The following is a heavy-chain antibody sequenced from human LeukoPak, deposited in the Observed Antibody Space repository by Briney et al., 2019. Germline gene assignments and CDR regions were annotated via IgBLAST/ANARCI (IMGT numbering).Heavy chain of an antibody. J-gene: IGHJ6*03. V-gene: IGHV4-39*07. CDR1: GGSISSSSYY. CDR3: ARVNPYYDFWSGYGYYYYYYMDV. Sequence: PSETLSLTCTVSGGSISSSSYYWGWIRQPPGKGLEWIGYIYYSGSTYYNPSLKSRVTISVDTSKNQFSLKLSSVTAADTAVYYCARVNPYYDFWSGYGYYYYYYMDVWGKGTTVTVSS. CDR2: IYYSGST. D-gene: IGHD3-3*01.